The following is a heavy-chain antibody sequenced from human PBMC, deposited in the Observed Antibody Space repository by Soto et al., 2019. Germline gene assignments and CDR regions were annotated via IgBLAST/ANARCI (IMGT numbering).Heavy chain of an antibody. D-gene: IGHD1-26*01. CDR1: GFTFIDYP. CDR3: ARDFIVGAPDYFDY. CDR2: ISYDGRVK. Sequence: RLSCAASGFTFIDYPMHWVRQAPGKGLEWVAVISYDGRVKYYVDSVKGRFTISRDDSKNTLYLQMNSLRVDDTAVYYCARDFIVGAPDYFDYWGQGTLVTVSS. J-gene: IGHJ4*02. V-gene: IGHV3-30*04.